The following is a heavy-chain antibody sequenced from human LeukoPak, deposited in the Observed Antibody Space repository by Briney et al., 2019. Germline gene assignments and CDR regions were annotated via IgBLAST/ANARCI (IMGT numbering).Heavy chain of an antibody. CDR2: ISSSSSYI. CDR1: GFTFSSYS. CDR3: ARGYCSGGSCWVSYFDY. D-gene: IGHD2-15*01. Sequence: SGGSLRLSCAASGFTFSSYSMNWVRQAPGKGLEWVSSISSSSSYIYYADSVKGRFTISRDNAKNSLYLQMNSLRAEDTAVYYCARGYCSGGSCWVSYFDYWGQGTLVTVSS. V-gene: IGHV3-21*01. J-gene: IGHJ4*02.